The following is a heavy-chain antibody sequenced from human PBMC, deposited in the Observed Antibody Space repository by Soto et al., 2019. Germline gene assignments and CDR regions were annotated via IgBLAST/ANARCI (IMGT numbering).Heavy chain of an antibody. CDR1: GGSVSSGSYY. D-gene: IGHD3-3*01. J-gene: IGHJ4*02. Sequence: QVQLQESGPGLVKPSETLSLTCTVSGGSVSSGSYYWSWIRQPPGKGLEWIGHIYHSGSTKYNPSLKSRVTIAVDTSKNQFSLKLSSVTAADAAVYYCASTPYDDFWSGYFPFDYWGQATLVTVSS. CDR3: ASTPYDDFWSGYFPFDY. CDR2: IYHSGST. V-gene: IGHV4-61*01.